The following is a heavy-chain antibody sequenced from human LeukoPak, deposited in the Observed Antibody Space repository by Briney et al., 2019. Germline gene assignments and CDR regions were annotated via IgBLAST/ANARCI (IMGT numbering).Heavy chain of an antibody. J-gene: IGHJ4*02. CDR3: AKRASSYFDY. V-gene: IGHV3-30*18. Sequence: PGGSLTLSCAAFGFSFSTYGMHWVRQAPGKGLEWMAVISSDGNNKYYADSVKGRFTISRDNSISTLYLQMNSLSTEDTAVYYCAKRASSYFDYWGQGTLVTVSA. CDR2: ISSDGNNK. D-gene: IGHD6-6*01. CDR1: GFSFSTYG.